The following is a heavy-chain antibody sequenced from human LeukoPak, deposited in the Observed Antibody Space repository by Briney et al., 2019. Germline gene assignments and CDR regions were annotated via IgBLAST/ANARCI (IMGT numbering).Heavy chain of an antibody. V-gene: IGHV3-7*01. J-gene: IGHJ6*03. CDR3: ARVTPICSSTSCYYYYYYMDV. CDR1: GFTLSNYW. CDR2: IKQDGSDK. Sequence: GGSLRLSCAASGFTLSNYWMSWVRQAPGKGLEWVANIKQDGSDKYYVDSVKGRFTISRDNAKNSLYLQMNSLRAEDTAVYYCARVTPICSSTSCYYYYYYMDVWGKGTTVTISS. D-gene: IGHD2-2*01.